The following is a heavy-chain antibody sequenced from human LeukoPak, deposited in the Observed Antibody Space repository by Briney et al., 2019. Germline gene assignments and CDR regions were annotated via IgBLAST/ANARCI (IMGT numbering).Heavy chain of an antibody. J-gene: IGHJ4*02. V-gene: IGHV4-34*01. CDR1: GGSFSGYY. Sequence: SETLSLTCAVYGGSFSGYYWSWIRQPPGKGLEWIGEVNHSGSTNYNPSLKSRVTISVDTSKNQFSLKLSSVTAADTAVYYCASIATHDYGGNGKRYFDYWGQGTLVTVSS. CDR3: ASIATHDYGGNGKRYFDY. D-gene: IGHD4-23*01. CDR2: VNHSGST.